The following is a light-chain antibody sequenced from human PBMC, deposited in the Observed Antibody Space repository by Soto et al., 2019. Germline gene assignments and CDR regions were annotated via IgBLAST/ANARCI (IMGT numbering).Light chain of an antibody. CDR1: QSISSY. Sequence: DIQMTQSPSSLSASVGDRVTITCRASQSISSYLNWYQQKPGKAPKLLIYPASSLQGGVPSRFSGSGSRTDFTLTISSLQPEDFATYYCQQTYSTPETFGQGTKVEI. CDR3: QQTYSTPET. J-gene: IGKJ1*01. V-gene: IGKV1-39*01. CDR2: PAS.